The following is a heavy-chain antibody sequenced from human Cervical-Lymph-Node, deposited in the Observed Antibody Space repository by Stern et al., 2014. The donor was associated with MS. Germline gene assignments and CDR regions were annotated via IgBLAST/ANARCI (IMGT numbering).Heavy chain of an antibody. J-gene: IGHJ6*02. D-gene: IGHD4-17*01. CDR1: GYIFTNYA. V-gene: IGHV7-4-1*02. CDR2: INTNTGNP. Sequence: VHLVESGSELKKPGASVKVSCKASGYIFTNYAMNWVRQAPGQGLEWMGWINTNTGNPTYAQGFTGRFVFSLDTSVSTAYLQISSLKAEDTAVYYCARVRSRYGDYGMDVWGQGTTVTVSS. CDR3: ARVRSRYGDYGMDV.